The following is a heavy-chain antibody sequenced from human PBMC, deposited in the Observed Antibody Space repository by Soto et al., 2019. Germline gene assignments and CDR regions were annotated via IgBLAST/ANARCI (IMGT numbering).Heavy chain of an antibody. CDR1: GFPFSDYP. V-gene: IGHV3-23*01. Sequence: VQLLESGGGLVQPGGSLRLSCAASGFPFSDYPMSWVRQAPGEGLEWVSTIDDTGAGTYYADSVRGRFTISRDNSKNTLYLQMSSLRADDTAVYYCAKQAPYLVMVKTRSPGVDIWGQGTTVTVSS. J-gene: IGHJ6*02. CDR3: AKQAPYLVMVKTRSPGVDI. D-gene: IGHD2-21*01. CDR2: IDDTGAGT.